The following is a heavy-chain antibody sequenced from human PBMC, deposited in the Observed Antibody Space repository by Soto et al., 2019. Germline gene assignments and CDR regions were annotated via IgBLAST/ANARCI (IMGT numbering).Heavy chain of an antibody. CDR3: AKDRVPDGIYSSDY. CDR2: IDLSGTTT. J-gene: IGHJ4*02. V-gene: IGHV3-23*01. CDR1: GFSFRDFS. Sequence: PGGSLRLSCAASGFSFRDFSMNWFRQAPGKGLEWVSFIDLSGTTTYYRDSVKGRFTMSKDKSRKTVYLQMNSLRVEDMAIYYCAKDRVPDGIYSSDYWGQGVLVTVSS. D-gene: IGHD2-15*01.